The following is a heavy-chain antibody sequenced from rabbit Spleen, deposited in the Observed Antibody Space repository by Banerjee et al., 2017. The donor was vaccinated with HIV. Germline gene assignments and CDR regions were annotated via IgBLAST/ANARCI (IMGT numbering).Heavy chain of an antibody. CDR3: ARDPGSSFSSYGMDL. CDR2: IDTNDGDT. V-gene: IGHV1S45*01. J-gene: IGHJ6*01. Sequence: LEESGGGLVKPGGSLTLTCTVSGFSFSSNWICWVRQAPGKGLEWIACIDTNDGDTDYANWPKGRFTISKTSSTTVTLQMTSLTAADTATYFCARDPGSSFSSYGMDLCVPGTLVTVS. CDR1: GFSFSSNW. D-gene: IGHD8-1*01.